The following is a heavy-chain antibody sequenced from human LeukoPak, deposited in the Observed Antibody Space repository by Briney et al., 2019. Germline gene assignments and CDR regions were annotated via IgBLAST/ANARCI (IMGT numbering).Heavy chain of an antibody. D-gene: IGHD6-19*01. V-gene: IGHV4-61*01. CDR1: GGSVSSGSYY. Sequence: SETLSLTCTVSGGSVSSGSYYWSWIRQPPGKGLEWVGYIYYRGNTNYNASLKSRVTISVDTSKNEFSLTLSSVTAADTAVYYCASRSGSSGWYEVDYWGQGTLVTVSS. J-gene: IGHJ4*02. CDR2: IYYRGNT. CDR3: ASRSGSSGWYEVDY.